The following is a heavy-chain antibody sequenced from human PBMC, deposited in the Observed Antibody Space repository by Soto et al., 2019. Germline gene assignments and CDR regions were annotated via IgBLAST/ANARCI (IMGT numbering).Heavy chain of an antibody. J-gene: IGHJ4*02. V-gene: IGHV4-39*01. D-gene: IGHD6-13*01. CDR1: GGSISSSSYY. CDR3: ARHRVIAAAAILDH. CDR2: IYYSGST. Sequence: QLQLQESGPGLVKPSETLSLTCTVSGGSISSSSYYWGWIRQPPGKGLEWIGSIYYSGSTYYNPSLKSRVTISVDTSKNQFSLKLSSVTAADTAVYYCARHRVIAAAAILDHWGQGTLVTVSS.